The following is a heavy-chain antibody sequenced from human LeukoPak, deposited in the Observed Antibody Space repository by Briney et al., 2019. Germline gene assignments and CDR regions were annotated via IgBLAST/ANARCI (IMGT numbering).Heavy chain of an antibody. J-gene: IGHJ4*02. CDR3: ARGSTYYDSSGQVPFDY. CDR2: ISSSSSTI. V-gene: IGHV3-48*01. Sequence: QAGGSLRLSCAASGFTFSTYSMNWVRQAPGKGLEWVSYISSSSSTIYYADSVKGRFTISRDNAKNSLYLQMNSLRAEDTAVYYCARGSTYYDSSGQVPFDYWGQGTLVTLSS. D-gene: IGHD3-22*01. CDR1: GFTFSTYS.